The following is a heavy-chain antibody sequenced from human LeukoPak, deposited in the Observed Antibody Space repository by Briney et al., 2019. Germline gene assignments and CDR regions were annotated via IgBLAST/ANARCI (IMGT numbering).Heavy chain of an antibody. CDR1: GGSISRNSW. D-gene: IGHD6-6*01. CDR2: ISDTGST. CDR3: ASNALEGFIAVHGVGI. J-gene: IGHJ6*02. Sequence: PSETLSLTCAVSGGSISRNSWWSWVRQPPGKGLEWVGEISDTGSTDYNPSLKSRVTISVDNSNNQFSLKVNSVTAADTAVYFCASNALEGFIAVHGVGIWGQGTTATVSS. V-gene: IGHV4-4*02.